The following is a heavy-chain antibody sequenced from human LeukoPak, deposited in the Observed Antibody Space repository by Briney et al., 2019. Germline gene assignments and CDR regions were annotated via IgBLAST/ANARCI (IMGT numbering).Heavy chain of an antibody. J-gene: IGHJ4*02. Sequence: GGPLRLSCAASGFTFSSFAMSWVRRPPGKGLQWVSAISKSGASTDYADSVKGRFTISRDNSKSTLYLQMNSLSAEDTAIYYCAKDAGGTSYYPFDYWGQGTPVTVSS. CDR3: AKDAGGTSYYPFDY. CDR2: ISKSGAST. D-gene: IGHD3-9*01. V-gene: IGHV3-23*01. CDR1: GFTFSSFA.